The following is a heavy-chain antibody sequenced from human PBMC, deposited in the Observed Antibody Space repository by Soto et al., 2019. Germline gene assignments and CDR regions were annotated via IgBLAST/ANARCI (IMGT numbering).Heavy chain of an antibody. CDR1: GYTFTSYG. J-gene: IGHJ4*02. Sequence: ASVKVSCKASGYTFTSYGISWVRQALGQGLEWMGWISAYNGNTNYAQKLQGRVTMTTDTSTSTAYMELRSLRSDDTAVYYCARDGPLASRGSGDFDYWGQGTLVTVSS. V-gene: IGHV1-18*01. D-gene: IGHD3-10*01. CDR2: ISAYNGNT. CDR3: ARDGPLASRGSGDFDY.